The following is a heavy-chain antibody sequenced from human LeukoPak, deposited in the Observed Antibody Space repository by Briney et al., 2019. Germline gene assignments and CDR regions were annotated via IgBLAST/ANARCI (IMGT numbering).Heavy chain of an antibody. CDR3: ARGVAGAPRVPDY. Sequence: GGSLRLSCAASGFTFRNYWMHWVRQAPGKGLVWVSRITSDGTDTTYADSVKGRFTISRDNAKNTLYLQLNSLRAEDTAVYYCARGVAGAPRVPDYWGQGTLVTVSS. CDR1: GFTFRNYW. D-gene: IGHD5/OR15-5a*01. J-gene: IGHJ4*02. CDR2: ITSDGTDT. V-gene: IGHV3-74*01.